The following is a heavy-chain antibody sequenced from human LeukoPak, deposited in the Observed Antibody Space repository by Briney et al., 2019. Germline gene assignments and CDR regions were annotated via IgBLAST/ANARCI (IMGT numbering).Heavy chain of an antibody. V-gene: IGHV4-39*07. Sequence: PSETLSLTCTVSGGSISSSSYYWGWIRQPPGKGLEWIGSIYYSGSTYYNPSFKSRVTISVDTSKNQFSLKLSSVTAADTAVYYCARVDHYYDLGGYYFDYWGQGTLVTVSS. J-gene: IGHJ4*02. CDR3: ARVDHYYDLGGYYFDY. D-gene: IGHD3-22*01. CDR2: IYYSGST. CDR1: GGSISSSSYY.